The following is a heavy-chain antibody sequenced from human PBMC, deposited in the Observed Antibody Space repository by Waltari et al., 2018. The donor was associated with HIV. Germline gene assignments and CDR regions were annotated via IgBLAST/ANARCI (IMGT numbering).Heavy chain of an antibody. CDR3: ARDFIDHYDGSGFSNWFDP. J-gene: IGHJ5*02. CDR1: GYAFSRSG. Sequence: QVQLVQSGTEVKKPGASVKVSCRASGYAFSRSGISWIRQAPGQGLEGMGWTSPEKSHTKPTRKFPGRDTVTTDPSTSTAYMELRSLRPDDTAVYYCARDFIDHYDGSGFSNWFDPWGQGTQVFVSS. D-gene: IGHD3-22*01. CDR2: TSPEKSHT. V-gene: IGHV1-18*01.